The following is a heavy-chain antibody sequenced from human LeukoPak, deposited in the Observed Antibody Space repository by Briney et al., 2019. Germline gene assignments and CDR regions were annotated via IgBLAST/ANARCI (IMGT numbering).Heavy chain of an antibody. CDR1: DTSINTYY. J-gene: IGHJ4*02. CDR3: ARGRYDFWSGYDPFDY. Sequence: SETLSLTCTVSDTSINTYYWSWIRQPAGKGLEWIGHIYATGTTNYNPSLNSRVTMSIDTSKNQFSLNLRSVTAADTAVYYCARGRYDFWSGYDPFDYWGQGTLVTVSS. CDR2: IYATGTT. V-gene: IGHV4-4*07. D-gene: IGHD3-3*01.